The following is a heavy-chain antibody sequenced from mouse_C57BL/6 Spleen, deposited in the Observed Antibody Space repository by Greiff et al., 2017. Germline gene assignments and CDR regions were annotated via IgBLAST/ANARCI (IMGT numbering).Heavy chain of an antibody. CDR1: GYTFTSYW. CDR3: ARGEELWDYFDY. CDR2: INPSNGGT. Sequence: QVQLQQSGTELVKPGASVKLSCKASGYTFTSYWMHWVKQRPGQGLEWIGNINPSNGGTNYNEKFKSKATLTVDKSSSTAYMQLSSLTSEDSAVYYCARGEELWDYFDYWGQGTTLTVSS. J-gene: IGHJ2*01. V-gene: IGHV1-53*01. D-gene: IGHD1-1*02.